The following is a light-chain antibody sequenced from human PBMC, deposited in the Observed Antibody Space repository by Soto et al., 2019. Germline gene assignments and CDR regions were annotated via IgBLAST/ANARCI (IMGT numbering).Light chain of an antibody. CDR1: SSDVGGYNY. CDR3: SSYTGSIIL. Sequence: SVRNRAVYVKGSDREASTISSNRTSSDVGGYNYVSWYQQHPGKAPKLMIYAVTDRPSGVSSRFSGSKSANTASLTISGLQAEDEADYYCSSYTGSIILFGTGTKVTVL. J-gene: IGLJ1*01. V-gene: IGLV2-14*01. CDR2: AVT.